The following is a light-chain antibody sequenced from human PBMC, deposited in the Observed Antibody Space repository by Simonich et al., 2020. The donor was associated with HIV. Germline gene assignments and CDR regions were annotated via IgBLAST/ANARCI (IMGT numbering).Light chain of an antibody. CDR1: QSVSSY. J-gene: IGKJ5*01. CDR2: DAS. CDR3: QQRSNWPIT. Sequence: EIVMTQSPATLSVSPGERATLSCRASQSVSSYLAWYQQKPGQAPRLLIYDASNRATVIPARFSGSGSGTDFTLTISSLEPEDFAVYYCQQRSNWPITFGQGTRLEIK. V-gene: IGKV3-11*01.